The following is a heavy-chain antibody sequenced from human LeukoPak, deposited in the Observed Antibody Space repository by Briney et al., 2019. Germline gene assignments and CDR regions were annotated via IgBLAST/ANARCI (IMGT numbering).Heavy chain of an antibody. D-gene: IGHD3-10*01. CDR2: INSDGSST. V-gene: IGHV3-74*01. Sequence: PGGSLRLSCAASGFTFSSYWMHWVRQAPGKGLVLVSRINSDGSSTCYADSVKGRFTISRDNAKNTLYLQMNSLRAEDTSVYYCARVAVRGARGPDYYYGMDAWGQGTTVTASS. CDR1: GFTFSSYW. J-gene: IGHJ6*02. CDR3: ARVAVRGARGPDYYYGMDA.